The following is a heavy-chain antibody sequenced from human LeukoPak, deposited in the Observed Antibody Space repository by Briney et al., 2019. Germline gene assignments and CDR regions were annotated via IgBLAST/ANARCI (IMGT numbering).Heavy chain of an antibody. Sequence: SETLSLTCTVSGGSIRSYYWSWIRQPPGKGLEWIGHIFYSGSTNYNPSVKSRVTISVDTSKNQFSLKLSSVTAADTAVYYCVKSNSRYQPWTLDIWGRGTMVTVSS. CDR1: GGSIRSYY. V-gene: IGHV4-59*01. CDR3: VKSNSRYQPWTLDI. CDR2: IFYSGST. D-gene: IGHD2-2*01. J-gene: IGHJ3*02.